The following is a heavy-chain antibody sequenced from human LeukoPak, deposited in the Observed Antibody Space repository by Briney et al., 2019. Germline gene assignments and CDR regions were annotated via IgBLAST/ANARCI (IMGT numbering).Heavy chain of an antibody. J-gene: IGHJ3*02. Sequence: PGGSLRLSCAASGFTFSSYSMNWVRQAPGKGLEWVSSISSSSSYIYYADSVKGRFTISRDNAKNSLYLQMNSLRAEDTAVYYCARDLAAAAPTYAFDIWGQGTMVTVSS. CDR1: GFTFSSYS. V-gene: IGHV3-21*01. CDR2: ISSSSSYI. D-gene: IGHD6-13*01. CDR3: ARDLAAAAPTYAFDI.